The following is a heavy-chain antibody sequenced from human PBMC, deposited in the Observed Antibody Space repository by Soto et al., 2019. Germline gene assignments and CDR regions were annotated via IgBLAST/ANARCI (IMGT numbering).Heavy chain of an antibody. J-gene: IGHJ6*02. CDR2: ISSSGSTI. D-gene: IGHD1-26*01. Sequence: EVQLVESGGGLVQPGGSLRLSCAASGFTFSSYEMNWVRQAPGKGLEWVSYISSSGSTIYYADSVKGRFTISRDNAKNALYLQRNSLRAEDTAVYYCARDSNSRVGYYYYYGMDVWGQGTTVTVSS. CDR3: ARDSNSRVGYYYYYGMDV. V-gene: IGHV3-48*03. CDR1: GFTFSSYE.